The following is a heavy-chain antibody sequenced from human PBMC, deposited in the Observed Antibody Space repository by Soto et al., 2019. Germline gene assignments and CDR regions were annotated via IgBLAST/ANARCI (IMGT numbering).Heavy chain of an antibody. CDR2: ISAYNGNT. CDR1: GYTFTSYG. D-gene: IGHD3-16*02. Sequence: QVQLVQSGAEVKKPGASVKVSCKASGYTFTSYGISWVRQAPGQGLEWMGRISAYNGNTNYAQKLQGRVTMTTDTSTSTAYMELRSLRSDDTAVYYCARSTYDYIWGSYRAAFDIWGQGTMVTVSS. CDR3: ARSTYDYIWGSYRAAFDI. J-gene: IGHJ3*02. V-gene: IGHV1-18*01.